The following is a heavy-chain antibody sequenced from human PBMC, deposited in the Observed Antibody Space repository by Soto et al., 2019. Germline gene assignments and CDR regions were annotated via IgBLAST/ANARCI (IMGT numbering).Heavy chain of an antibody. CDR2: INHSGST. Sequence: SETLCLTCAVYGGFFSGDYWSWIRQPPGKGLEWIGEINHSGSTNYNPSLKSRVTISVDTSKNQFSLKLSSVTAADTAVYYCARRRPEKSGSYPDDAFDIWGQGTMVT. CDR3: ARRRPEKSGSYPDDAFDI. V-gene: IGHV4-34*01. J-gene: IGHJ3*02. CDR1: GGFFSGDY. D-gene: IGHD1-26*01.